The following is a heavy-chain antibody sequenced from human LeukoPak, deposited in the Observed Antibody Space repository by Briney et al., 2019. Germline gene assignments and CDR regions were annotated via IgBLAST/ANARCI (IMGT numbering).Heavy chain of an antibody. D-gene: IGHD6-19*01. CDR2: ISSSGSTI. CDR1: GFTFSSYE. CDR3: ARESRSSGWDYFDY. Sequence: RGSLRLSCAASGFTFSSYEMNWVRHAPGKGLEWVSYISSSGSTIYYADSVKGRFTISRDNAKNSLYLQMNSLRAEDTAVYYCARESRSSGWDYFDYWGQGTPVTVSS. V-gene: IGHV3-48*03. J-gene: IGHJ4*02.